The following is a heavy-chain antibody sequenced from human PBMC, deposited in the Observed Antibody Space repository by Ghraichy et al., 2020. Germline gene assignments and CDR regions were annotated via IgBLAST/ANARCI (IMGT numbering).Heavy chain of an antibody. CDR2: IIPIFGTA. D-gene: IGHD3-22*01. Sequence: SVKVSCKASGGTFSSYAISWVRQAPGQGLEWMGGIIPIFGTANYAQKFQGRVTITADESTSTAYMELSSLRSEDTAVYYCARDVHSSGGSYYYGMDVWGQGTTVTVSS. CDR1: GGTFSSYA. CDR3: ARDVHSSGGSYYYGMDV. V-gene: IGHV1-69*13. J-gene: IGHJ6*02.